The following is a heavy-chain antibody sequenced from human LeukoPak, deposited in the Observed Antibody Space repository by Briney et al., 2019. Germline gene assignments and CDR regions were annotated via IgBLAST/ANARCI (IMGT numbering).Heavy chain of an antibody. D-gene: IGHD2-15*01. CDR1: GFTFSSYA. J-gene: IGHJ4*02. CDR2: ISYDGSNK. CDR3: ARADRTLGYCSGGSCHTLGNY. V-gene: IGHV3-30-3*01. Sequence: GGSLRLSCAASGFTFSSYAMHWVRQAPGKGLEWVAVISYDGSNKYYADSVKGRFTISRDNSKNTLYLQMNSLRAEDTAVYHCARADRTLGYCSGGSCHTLGNYWGQGTLVTVSS.